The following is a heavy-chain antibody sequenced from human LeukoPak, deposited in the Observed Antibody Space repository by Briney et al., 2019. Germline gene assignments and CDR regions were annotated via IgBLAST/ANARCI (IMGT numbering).Heavy chain of an antibody. J-gene: IGHJ4*02. Sequence: PGRSLRLSCAASGFTFSSYSMNWVRQAPGKGLEWVSSISSSSSYIYYADSVKGRFTISRDNAKNSLYLQMNSLRAEDTAVYYRARALVSVTAILFDYWGQGTLVTVSS. V-gene: IGHV3-21*01. CDR2: ISSSSSYI. D-gene: IGHD2-21*02. CDR3: ARALVSVTAILFDY. CDR1: GFTFSSYS.